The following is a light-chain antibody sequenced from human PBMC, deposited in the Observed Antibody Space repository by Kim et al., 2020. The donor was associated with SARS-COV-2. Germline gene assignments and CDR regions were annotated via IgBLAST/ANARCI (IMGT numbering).Light chain of an antibody. V-gene: IGLV3-25*03. CDR2: KDN. J-gene: IGLJ1*01. Sequence: STGQTARITRSGDTLPEKQTYWYQQKSGQAPLLVIYKDNERPSGIPGRFSGSSSGTTVTLTISGVQAEDDADYYCQSADGSGTYVFGTGTKVTVL. CDR1: TLPEKQ. CDR3: QSADGSGTYV.